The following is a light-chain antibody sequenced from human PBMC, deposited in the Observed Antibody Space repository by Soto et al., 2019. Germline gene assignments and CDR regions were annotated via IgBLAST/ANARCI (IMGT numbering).Light chain of an antibody. CDR1: QSVNTY. CDR2: DAS. Sequence: EIVLTQSPATLSLSPGERATLSCRASQSVNTYLAWYQQKPGQAPRVLIYDASDRATGIPARFSGSGSGTDFTLTISSLEPKDSAVYYCQRRGDWPLYTFGQGTKLEIK. CDR3: QRRGDWPLYT. J-gene: IGKJ2*01. V-gene: IGKV3-11*01.